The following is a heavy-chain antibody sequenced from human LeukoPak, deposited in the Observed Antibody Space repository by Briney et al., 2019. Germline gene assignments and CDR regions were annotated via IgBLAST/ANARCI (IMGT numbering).Heavy chain of an antibody. CDR2: IYYSGST. V-gene: IGHV4-30-4*01. CDR3: AGGVYDFWSGSDDAFDI. D-gene: IGHD3-3*01. J-gene: IGHJ3*02. Sequence: PSETLSLTCTVSGGSISSGDYYWSWIRQPPGKGLEWIGYIYYSGSTYYNPSLKSRVTISVDTSKNQFSLKLSSVTAADTAVYYCAGGVYDFWSGSDDAFDIWGQGTMVTVSS. CDR1: GGSISSGDYY.